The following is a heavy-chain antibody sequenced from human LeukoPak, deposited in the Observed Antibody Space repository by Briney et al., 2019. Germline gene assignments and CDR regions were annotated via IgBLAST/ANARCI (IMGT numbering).Heavy chain of an antibody. V-gene: IGHV4-59*08. CDR3: ARFRGTSSWHQEVFDY. D-gene: IGHD2-15*01. Sequence: SATLSLSCTVSGGSINSYIWNWSRKPPGKGLGRSGYISYDRGTDYNPSFESRVTMSVDTSQGQFSLRLSSVTAADTAVYYCARFRGTSSWHQEVFDYWGQGAPVTVSS. CDR2: ISYDRGT. J-gene: IGHJ4*02. CDR1: GGSINSYI.